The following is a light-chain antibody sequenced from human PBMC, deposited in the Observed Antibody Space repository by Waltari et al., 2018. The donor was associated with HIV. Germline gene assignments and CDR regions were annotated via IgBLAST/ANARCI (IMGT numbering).Light chain of an antibody. J-gene: IGKJ3*01. Sequence: DIQMTQSPSTLSASLRDRVTITCRASQSINVWLAGYQQQPGKAPNLLMYGVSNLETGVPSMFSGSGSGTEFTLTIGSLQPDDFATYYCQQYDSYPFTFGPGTKVDIK. CDR3: QQYDSYPFT. CDR1: QSINVW. CDR2: GVS. V-gene: IGKV1-5*03.